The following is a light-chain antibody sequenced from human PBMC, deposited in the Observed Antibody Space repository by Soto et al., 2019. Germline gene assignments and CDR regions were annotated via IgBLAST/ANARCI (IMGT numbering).Light chain of an antibody. J-gene: IGLJ2*01. CDR2: VNSEGSH. Sequence: QSVLTQSPSASASLGASVKLTCTLSSGQSNYAIAWHQQQPGKGPRYLMKVNSEGSHSKGDGIPDRFSGSSSGTERYLTISSLQSEDEADYYCQTWGTGIHVLFGGGTKVTVL. CDR1: SGQSNYA. CDR3: QTWGTGIHVL. V-gene: IGLV4-69*01.